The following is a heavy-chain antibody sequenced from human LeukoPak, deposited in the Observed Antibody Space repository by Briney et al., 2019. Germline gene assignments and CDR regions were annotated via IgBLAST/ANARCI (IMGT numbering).Heavy chain of an antibody. CDR1: GGSISSYY. CDR3: ARLGLGRDYYYYGMDV. CDR2: IYYSGST. D-gene: IGHD7-27*01. Sequence: PSETLSLTCTVSGGSISSYYWGWIRQPPGKGLEWIGSIYYSGSTYYNPSLKSRVTISVDTSKNQFSLKLSSVTAADTAVYYCARLGLGRDYYYYGMDVWGQGTTVTVSS. J-gene: IGHJ6*02. V-gene: IGHV4-39*01.